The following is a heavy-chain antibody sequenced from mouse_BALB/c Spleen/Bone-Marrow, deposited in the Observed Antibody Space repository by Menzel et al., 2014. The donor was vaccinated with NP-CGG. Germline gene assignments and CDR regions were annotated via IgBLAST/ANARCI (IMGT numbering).Heavy chain of an antibody. CDR2: INPSNGGT. V-gene: IGHV1S81*02. Sequence: QVQLKESGAELVKPGASVKLSCKASGYTFTSYYMYWVRQRPGQGLEWIGEINPSNGGTNFNEKFKSKATLTVDKSSSTAYMQLSSLTSEDSTVYYCTREGDCPFAYWGQGTLVTVSA. J-gene: IGHJ3*01. D-gene: IGHD2-13*01. CDR3: TREGDCPFAY. CDR1: GYTFTSYY.